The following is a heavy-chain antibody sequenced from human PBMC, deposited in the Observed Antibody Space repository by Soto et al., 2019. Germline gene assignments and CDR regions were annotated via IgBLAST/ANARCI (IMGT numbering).Heavy chain of an antibody. CDR2: IYWNDDK. J-gene: IGHJ4*02. CDR1: GFSLSTSGVG. D-gene: IGHD4-17*01. Sequence: QITLKESGPTLVKPTQTLTLTCTFSGFSLSTSGVGVGWIRQPPGKALEWLALIYWNDDKRYSPSLKRRLTITKDTSKNQVVLTMTNMDPVDTATYYCAHRTSSTFDYGDYDSFDYWGQGTLVTVSS. V-gene: IGHV2-5*01. CDR3: AHRTSSTFDYGDYDSFDY.